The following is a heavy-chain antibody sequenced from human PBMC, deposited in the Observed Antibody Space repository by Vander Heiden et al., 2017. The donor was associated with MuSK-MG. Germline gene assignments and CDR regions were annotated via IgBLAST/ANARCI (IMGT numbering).Heavy chain of an antibody. V-gene: IGHV3-21*01. J-gene: IGHJ4*02. CDR3: ARDGWIGYCSGGSCSTGY. D-gene: IGHD2-15*01. Sequence: EVQLVESGGGLVKPGGSLRLSCAASGFTFSSYSMNWVRQAPGKGLEWVSSISSSSSYIYYADSVKGRFTISRDNAKNSLYLQMNSLRAEDTAVYYCARDGWIGYCSGGSCSTGYWGQGTLVTVSS. CDR2: ISSSSSYI. CDR1: GFTFSSYS.